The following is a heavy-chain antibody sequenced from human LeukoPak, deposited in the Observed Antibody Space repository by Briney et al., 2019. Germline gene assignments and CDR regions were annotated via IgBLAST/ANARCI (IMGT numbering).Heavy chain of an antibody. CDR2: ITGSGDIT. V-gene: IGHV3-21*01. Sequence: KAGGSLRLSCAASGFMFRSYGMNWVRQAPGKGLEWVSGITGSGDITYYADSVKGQFTISRDNAKNSLYLQMNSLRAEDTAVYYCARGTRKYYDFWSGYYMGYYMDVWGKGTTVTVSS. D-gene: IGHD3-3*01. CDR1: GFMFRSYG. J-gene: IGHJ6*03. CDR3: ARGTRKYYDFWSGYYMGYYMDV.